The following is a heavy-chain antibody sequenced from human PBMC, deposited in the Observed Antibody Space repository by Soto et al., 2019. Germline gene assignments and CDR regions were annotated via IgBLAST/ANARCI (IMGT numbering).Heavy chain of an antibody. CDR3: AKDLRNWNYFRGDAFDI. Sequence: EVQLLESGGGLVQPGGSLRLSCAASGFTFSSYAMSWVRQAPGKGLEWVSAISGSGGSTYYADSVKGRFTISRDNSKNTLYLQMKSLRAEDTAVYYCAKDLRNWNYFRGDAFDIWGQGTMVTVSS. J-gene: IGHJ3*02. V-gene: IGHV3-23*01. D-gene: IGHD1-7*01. CDR1: GFTFSSYA. CDR2: ISGSGGST.